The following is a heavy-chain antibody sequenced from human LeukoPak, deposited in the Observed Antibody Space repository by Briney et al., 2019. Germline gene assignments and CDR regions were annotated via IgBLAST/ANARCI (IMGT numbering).Heavy chain of an antibody. J-gene: IGHJ3*02. D-gene: IGHD5-24*01. CDR2: IYAGGST. Sequence: AGGSLRLSCAASGFTVSSNYMSWVRQAPGKGLEWVSVIYAGGSTYYADSVKGRFTISRDSSKNTLYLQINSLRVEDTAVYYCARGMDGYGPDAFDIWGQGTMVTVSS. CDR3: ARGMDGYGPDAFDI. V-gene: IGHV3-53*01. CDR1: GFTVSSNY.